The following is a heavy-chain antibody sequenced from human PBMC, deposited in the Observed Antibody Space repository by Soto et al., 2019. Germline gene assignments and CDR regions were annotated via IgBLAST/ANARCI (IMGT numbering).Heavy chain of an antibody. Sequence: ASVKVPCKASGYTFTSYCISWVRQAPGQGLEWMGWISAYNGNTNYAQKLQGRVTMTTDTSTSTAYMELRSLRSDDTAVYYCARDMDYYDSSGYYFDSWGQGTLVTVSS. CDR3: ARDMDYYDSSGYYFDS. J-gene: IGHJ4*02. CDR1: GYTFTSYC. V-gene: IGHV1-18*04. CDR2: ISAYNGNT. D-gene: IGHD3-22*01.